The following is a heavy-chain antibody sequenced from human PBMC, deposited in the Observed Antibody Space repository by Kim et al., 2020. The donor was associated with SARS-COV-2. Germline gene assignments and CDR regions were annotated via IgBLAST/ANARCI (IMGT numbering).Heavy chain of an antibody. D-gene: IGHD6-19*01. CDR3: ARDWGQNTGIIAVAGYFDY. CDR2: ISAYNGNT. V-gene: IGHV1-18*01. J-gene: IGHJ4*02. CDR1: GYTFTSYG. Sequence: ASVKVSCKASGYTFTSYGISWVRQAPGQGLEWMGWISAYNGNTNYAQKLQGRVTMTTDTSTSTAYMELRSLRSDDTAVYYCARDWGQNTGIIAVAGYFDYWGQGTLVTVSS.